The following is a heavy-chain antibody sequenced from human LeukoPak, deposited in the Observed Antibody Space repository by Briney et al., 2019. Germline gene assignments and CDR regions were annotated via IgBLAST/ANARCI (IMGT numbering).Heavy chain of an antibody. D-gene: IGHD6-19*01. J-gene: IGHJ4*02. V-gene: IGHV3-74*01. CDR2: INSDGSAT. Sequence: GGSLRLSCVASGFTFSTSWMHWVRQAPGNGLVWVSRINSDGSATTDADSVKGRFTISRDNSKNTLYLQMNSLRAEDTAVYYCAREIAVAGTSLDYWGQGTLVTVSS. CDR3: AREIAVAGTSLDY. CDR1: GFTFSTSW.